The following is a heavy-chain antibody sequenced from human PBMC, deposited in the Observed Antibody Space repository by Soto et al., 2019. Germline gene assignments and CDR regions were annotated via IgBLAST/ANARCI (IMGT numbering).Heavy chain of an antibody. D-gene: IGHD6-6*01. Sequence: ASVKVSCKASGYTFTSYCISWVRQAPGQGLEWMGWISAYNGNTNYAQKLQGRVTMTTDTSTSTAYMELRSLRSDDTAVYYCARVESIAARPSYYYYGMDVWGQGTTVNVSS. J-gene: IGHJ6*02. CDR1: GYTFTSYC. V-gene: IGHV1-18*04. CDR2: ISAYNGNT. CDR3: ARVESIAARPSYYYYGMDV.